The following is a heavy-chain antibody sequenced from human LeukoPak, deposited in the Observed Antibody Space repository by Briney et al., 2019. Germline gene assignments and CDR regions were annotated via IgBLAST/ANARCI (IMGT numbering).Heavy chain of an antibody. CDR3: DKMKGLPFSKYHMDV. J-gene: IGHJ6*01. V-gene: IGHV3-23*01. Sequence: GGSLRLSCAASGFTFSGFAMSWVRRTPGKGLEWVAGISGSGDNTLYADSVKGRFTISRDNSKNTLYLEMNSLRAEDTAIYYCDKMKGLPFSKYHMDVWGQGHTVTVSS. CDR1: GFTFSGFA. CDR2: ISGSGDNT. D-gene: IGHD2/OR15-2a*01.